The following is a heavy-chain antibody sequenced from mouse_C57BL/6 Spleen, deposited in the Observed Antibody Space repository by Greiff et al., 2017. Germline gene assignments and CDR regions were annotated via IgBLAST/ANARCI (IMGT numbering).Heavy chain of an antibody. CDR1: GYTFTDYY. CDR2: INPNNGGT. Sequence: EVQLQQSGPELVKPGASVKISCKASGYTFTDYYMNWVKQSHGKSLEWFGDINPNNGGTSYNQKFKGKATLTVDKSSSTAYMELRSLTSEDSAVYYCARWDYDAMDYWGQGTSVTVSS. V-gene: IGHV1-26*01. CDR3: ARWDYDAMDY. J-gene: IGHJ4*01.